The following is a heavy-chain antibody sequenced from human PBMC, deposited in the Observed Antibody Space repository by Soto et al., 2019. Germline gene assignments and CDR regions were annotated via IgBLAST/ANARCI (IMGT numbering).Heavy chain of an antibody. J-gene: IGHJ4*02. CDR2: IYYSGST. V-gene: IGHV4-61*01. Sequence: QVQLQESGPGLVKPSETLSLTCTVSGGSVSSGSYYWSWIRQPPGKGLEWIGFIYYSGSTNYNPSLKSRLXXXXXXXXXXXXXXXXXXXXXXXXXXXXXXXXAPEWALFSSSLALVAFDYWGQGALVTVSS. D-gene: IGHD1-26*01. CDR1: GGSVSSGSYY. CDR3: XXXXAPEWALFSSSLALVAFDY.